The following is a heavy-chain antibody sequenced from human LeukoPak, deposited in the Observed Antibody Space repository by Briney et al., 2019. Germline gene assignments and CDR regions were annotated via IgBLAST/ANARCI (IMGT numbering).Heavy chain of an antibody. V-gene: IGHV3-20*04. CDR1: GFTFDDYG. Sequence: GGSLRLSCAASGFTFDDYGMSWVRQAPGKGLEWVSGINWNGGSTGYADSVKGRFTISRDNAKNSLYLQMNSLRAEDTALYYSARLGSGSYWSAFDIWGQGTMVTVSS. J-gene: IGHJ3*02. CDR2: INWNGGST. CDR3: ARLGSGSYWSAFDI. D-gene: IGHD1-26*01.